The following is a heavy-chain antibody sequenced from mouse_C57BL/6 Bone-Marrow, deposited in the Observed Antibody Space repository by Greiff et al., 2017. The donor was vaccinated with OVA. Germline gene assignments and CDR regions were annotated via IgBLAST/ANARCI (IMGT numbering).Heavy chain of an antibody. CDR2: IWWNDDK. CDR1: GFSLSTSNMG. J-gene: IGHJ1*03. D-gene: IGHD1-1*01. V-gene: IGHV8-5*01. Sequence: QVTLKVSGPGLLQPSQTLSLTCSFSGFSLSTSNMGIGWIRQPSGKGLEWLAHIWWNDDKYYNPSLKSRLTISKDTSNNQVFLKITRVDTADTATYYCAQTLGSSLDWYFDVWGTGTTVTVSS. CDR3: AQTLGSSLDWYFDV.